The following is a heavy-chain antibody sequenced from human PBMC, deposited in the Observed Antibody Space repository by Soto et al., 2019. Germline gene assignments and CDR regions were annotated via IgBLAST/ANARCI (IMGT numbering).Heavy chain of an antibody. Sequence: PSETLSLTCTVSGGSISSYHWSWIRQPPGKGLEWIGYVYYSGSTNYNPSLKSRVTISVDTSKNQFSLKLSSVTAADTAVYYCARQITYYDFWSGYPYYYMDVWGKGTTVTVSS. CDR1: GGSISSYH. V-gene: IGHV4-59*08. D-gene: IGHD3-3*01. CDR2: VYYSGST. CDR3: ARQITYYDFWSGYPYYYMDV. J-gene: IGHJ6*03.